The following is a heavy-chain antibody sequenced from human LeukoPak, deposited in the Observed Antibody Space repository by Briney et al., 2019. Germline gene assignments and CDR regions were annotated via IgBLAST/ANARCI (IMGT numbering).Heavy chain of an antibody. Sequence: PGGSLRLSCAASGFTFSSYAMHWVRQAPGKGLEWVAVISYDGSNKYYADSVKGRFTISRDNSKNTLYLQMNSLRAGDTAVYYCARDLHIVVVTAIGYWGQGTLVTVSS. CDR3: ARDLHIVVVTAIGY. V-gene: IGHV3-30-3*01. J-gene: IGHJ4*02. CDR2: ISYDGSNK. CDR1: GFTFSSYA. D-gene: IGHD2-21*02.